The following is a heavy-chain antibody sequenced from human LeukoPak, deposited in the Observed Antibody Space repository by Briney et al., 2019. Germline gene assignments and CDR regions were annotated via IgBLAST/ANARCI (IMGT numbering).Heavy chain of an antibody. V-gene: IGHV4-39*07. CDR3: ARERPTIASSEMATILAFDY. D-gene: IGHD5-24*01. CDR2: IYYSGST. Sequence: SETLSLTCTVSGGSISSSSYYWGWIRQPPGKGLEWIGGIYYSGSTYYNPSLKSRVTISVDTSKNQFSLKLSSVTAADTAVYYCARERPTIASSEMATILAFDYWGQGTLVTVSS. J-gene: IGHJ4*02. CDR1: GGSISSSSYY.